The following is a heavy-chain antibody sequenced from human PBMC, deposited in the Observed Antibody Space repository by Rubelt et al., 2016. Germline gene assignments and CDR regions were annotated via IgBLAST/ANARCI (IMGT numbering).Heavy chain of an antibody. V-gene: IGHV1-69*06. J-gene: IGHJ4*02. D-gene: IGHD3-10*01. CDR3: ARDGGITMVRGDY. CDR1: GGTFSSYA. CDR2: IIPIFGTA. Sequence: QVQLVQSGAEVKKPGSSVKVSCKASGGTFSSYAISWVRQAPGQGLEWMGGIIPIFGTANYEQKVKGRVTSTADKSTSTAYMELSSLRSEDTAVYYCARDGGITMVRGDYWGQGTLVTVSS.